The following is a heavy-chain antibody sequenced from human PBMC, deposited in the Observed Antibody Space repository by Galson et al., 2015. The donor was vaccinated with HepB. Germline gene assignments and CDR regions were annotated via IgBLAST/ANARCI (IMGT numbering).Heavy chain of an antibody. CDR2: INHSGST. CDR1: GGSFSGYY. J-gene: IGHJ5*02. D-gene: IGHD3-10*01. CDR3: ARGVKLWFGELSQFPGYNWFDP. V-gene: IGHV4-34*01. Sequence: LSLTCAVYGGSFSGYYWSWIRQPPGKGLEWIGEINHSGSTNYNPSLKSRVTISVDTSKNQFSLKLSSVTAADTAVYYCARGVKLWFGELSQFPGYNWFDPWGQGTLVTVSS.